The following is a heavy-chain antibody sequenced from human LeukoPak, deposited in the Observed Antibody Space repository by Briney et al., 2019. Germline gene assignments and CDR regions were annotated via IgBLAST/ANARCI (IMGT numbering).Heavy chain of an antibody. J-gene: IGHJ4*02. Sequence: GGSLRLSCAASGFTFSSYSMNWVRQAPGKGLEWVAVISYDGSDKYYADSVKGRFTISRDNSKNTLYLQMNSLRAEDTAVYYCARNKQLDSLYYFDYWGQGTLVTVSS. V-gene: IGHV3-30*03. D-gene: IGHD6-6*01. CDR1: GFTFSSYS. CDR3: ARNKQLDSLYYFDY. CDR2: ISYDGSDK.